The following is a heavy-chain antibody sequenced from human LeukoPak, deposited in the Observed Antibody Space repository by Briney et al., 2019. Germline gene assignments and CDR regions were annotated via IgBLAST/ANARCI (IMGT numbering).Heavy chain of an antibody. CDR2: INAGNGNT. D-gene: IGHD3-22*01. Sequence: ASVKVSCKASGYTFTIYAMHWVRQAPGQRLEWMGWINAGNGNTKYSQKFRGRVTITRDTSASTAYMELSSLRSEDTAVYYCARFYDSSGYYSYGMDVWGQGTTVTVCS. V-gene: IGHV1-3*01. CDR1: GYTFTIYA. CDR3: ARFYDSSGYYSYGMDV. J-gene: IGHJ6*02.